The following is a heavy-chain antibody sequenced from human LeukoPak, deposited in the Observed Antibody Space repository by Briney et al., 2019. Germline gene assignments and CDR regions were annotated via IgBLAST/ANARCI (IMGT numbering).Heavy chain of an antibody. J-gene: IGHJ4*02. CDR2: IGIDSGHT. D-gene: IGHD1-1*01. CDR3: TRDHNYAFDN. V-gene: IGHV3-21*01. Sequence: GGSLRLSCAASGLTFCDYSMNWVRQAPGKGLEWMSCIGIDSGHTNYADSVKGRFTISGDKAKNSLYLQMNSLRVEDTAVYYCTRDHNYAFDNWGQGTLVSVAS. CDR1: GLTFCDYS.